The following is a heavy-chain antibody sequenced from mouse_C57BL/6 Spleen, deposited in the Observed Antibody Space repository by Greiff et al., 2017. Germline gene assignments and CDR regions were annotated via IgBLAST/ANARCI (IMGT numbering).Heavy chain of an antibody. J-gene: IGHJ1*03. CDR1: GYAFTNYL. CDR3: ARSGYGSSGGYFDV. V-gene: IGHV1-54*01. CDR2: INPGSGGT. D-gene: IGHD1-1*01. Sequence: VQLQESGAELVRPGTSVEVSCKASGYAFTNYLIEWVKQRPGQGLEWIGVINPGSGGTNYNEKFKGKATLTADKSSSTAYMQLSSLTSEDSAVYFCARSGYGSSGGYFDVWGTGTTVTVSS.